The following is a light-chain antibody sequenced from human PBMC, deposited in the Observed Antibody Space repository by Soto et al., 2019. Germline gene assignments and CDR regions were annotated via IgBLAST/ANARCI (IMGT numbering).Light chain of an antibody. CDR2: EVS. V-gene: IGLV2-8*01. J-gene: IGLJ1*01. CDR1: SSDVGRYNY. CDR3: SSYATSPNALFV. Sequence: QSVLTQPPSASGSPGQSVTISCTGTSSDVGRYNYISWYQQRPGKAPKLIIYEVSKRPSGVPDRLSGFRYGNTASLTVSGLQAEDEADYYCSSYATSPNALFVFGAGTKGTVL.